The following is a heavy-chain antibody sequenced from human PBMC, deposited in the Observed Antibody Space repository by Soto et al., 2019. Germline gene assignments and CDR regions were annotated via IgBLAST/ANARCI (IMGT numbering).Heavy chain of an antibody. CDR3: ARVQGILSPYDAFDI. V-gene: IGHV3-7*01. CDR1: GFTFSSYW. D-gene: IGHD2-15*01. J-gene: IGHJ3*02. Sequence: GGSLRLSCAASGFTFSSYWMSWVRQAPGKGLEWVANIKQDGSEKYYVDSVKGRFTISRDNAKNSLYLQMNSLRAEDTAVYYCARVQGILSPYDAFDIWGQGTMVTVSS. CDR2: IKQDGSEK.